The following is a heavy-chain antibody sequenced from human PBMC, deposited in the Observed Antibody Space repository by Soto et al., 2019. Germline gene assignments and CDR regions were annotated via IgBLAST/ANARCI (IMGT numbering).Heavy chain of an antibody. Sequence: QVQLVQSGPEVVKPGASVTVSCNASGYTFLDYGFNWMRQAPGQGLEWMGGIQTGTGHPNVPHKFEDRVTMNTDTSTGTAYMERRSLRSRDTATYYSAKDRVYGYRFDHWGQGTLVTVSS. CDR2: IQTGTGHP. J-gene: IGHJ4*02. CDR1: GYTFLDYG. V-gene: IGHV1-18*01. CDR3: AKDRVYGYRFDH. D-gene: IGHD5-18*01.